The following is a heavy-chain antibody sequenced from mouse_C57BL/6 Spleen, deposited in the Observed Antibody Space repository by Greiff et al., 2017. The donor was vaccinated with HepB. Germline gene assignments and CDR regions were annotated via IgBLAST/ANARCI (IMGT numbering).Heavy chain of an antibody. CDR3: ARTDGYDDYAMDY. CDR2: IDPSDSET. J-gene: IGHJ4*01. D-gene: IGHD2-2*01. CDR1: GYTFTSYW. V-gene: IGHV1-52*01. Sequence: VQLQQPGAELVRPGSSVKLSCKASGYTFTSYWMHWVKQRPIQGLEWIGNIDPSDSETHYNQKFKDKATLTVDKSSSTAYMQLSSLTSEDSAVYYCARTDGYDDYAMDYWGQGTSVTVSS.